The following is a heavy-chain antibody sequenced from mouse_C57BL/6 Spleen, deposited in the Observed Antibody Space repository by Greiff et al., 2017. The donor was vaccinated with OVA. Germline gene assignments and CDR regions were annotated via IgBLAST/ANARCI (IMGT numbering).Heavy chain of an antibody. CDR3: ARDALPGYFDY. V-gene: IGHV5-16*01. Sequence: EVMLVESEGGLVQPGSSMKLSCTASGFTFSDYYMAWVRQVPEKGLEWVANINYDGSSTYYLDSLKSRFIISRDNAKNILYLQMSSLKSEDTATYYCARDALPGYFDYWGQGTTLTVSS. J-gene: IGHJ2*01. CDR1: GFTFSDYY. CDR2: INYDGSST.